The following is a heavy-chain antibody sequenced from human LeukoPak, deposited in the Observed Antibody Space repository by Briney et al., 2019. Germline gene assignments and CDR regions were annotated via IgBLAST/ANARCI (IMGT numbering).Heavy chain of an antibody. J-gene: IGHJ4*02. D-gene: IGHD1-14*01. CDR2: IKQDGSDK. CDR3: AREVWGPEY. CDR1: GGSISSSNW. Sequence: ETLSLTCAVSGGSISSSNWWSWVRQAPGKGLEWVGNIKQDGSDKNYMDSVKGRFTISRDNTKNSVYLQMSSLRAEDTAVYYCAREVWGPEYWGQGTLVTVSS. V-gene: IGHV3-7*01.